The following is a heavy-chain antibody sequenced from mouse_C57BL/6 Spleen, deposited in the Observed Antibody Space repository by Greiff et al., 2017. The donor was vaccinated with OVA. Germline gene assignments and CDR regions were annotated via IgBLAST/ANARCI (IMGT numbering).Heavy chain of an antibody. V-gene: IGHV1-26*01. Sequence: EVQLQQSGPELVKPGASVKISCKASGYTFTDYYMNWVKQSHGKSLEWIGDINPNNGGTSYNQKFKGKATSTVDKSSSTAYMELRSLTSEDSAVYYCARGLYDYDLAWFAYWGQGTLVTVSA. CDR2: INPNNGGT. CDR3: ARGLYDYDLAWFAY. D-gene: IGHD2-4*01. J-gene: IGHJ3*01. CDR1: GYTFTDYY.